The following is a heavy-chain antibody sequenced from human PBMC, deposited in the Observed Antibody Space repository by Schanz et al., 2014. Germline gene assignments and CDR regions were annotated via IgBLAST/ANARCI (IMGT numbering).Heavy chain of an antibody. Sequence: QVQLQESGPGLVKPSETLSLTCTVSGASISFYDWNWIRQSPGKGLEWIGYIYHSGSPIYNPSLQSRVHISKDTPKTHFPQKRESGTAADTAMYFCARQGDVYRLDYWGQGTLVTVTS. J-gene: IGHJ4*02. D-gene: IGHD1-26*01. CDR2: IYHSGSP. CDR3: ARQGDVYRLDY. CDR1: GASISFYD. V-gene: IGHV4-59*08.